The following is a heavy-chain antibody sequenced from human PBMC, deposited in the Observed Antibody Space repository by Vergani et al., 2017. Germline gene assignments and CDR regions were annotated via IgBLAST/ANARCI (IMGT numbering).Heavy chain of an antibody. J-gene: IGHJ4*02. V-gene: IGHV1-46*01. Sequence: QVQLVQSGAEVKKPGASVKVSCKASGYTFTSYYMHWVRQAPGQGLEWMGIINPSGGSTNYAQKFQGRVTMTRGTSTSTVYMELSSVTAADTAVYYCARVRAAAGMGGYYFDYWGQGTLITVSS. CDR2: INPSGGST. CDR3: ARVRAAAGMGGYYFDY. CDR1: GYTFTSYY. D-gene: IGHD6-13*01.